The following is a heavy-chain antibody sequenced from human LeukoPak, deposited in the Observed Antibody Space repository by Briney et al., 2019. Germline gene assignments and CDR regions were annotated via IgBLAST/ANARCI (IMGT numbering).Heavy chain of an antibody. D-gene: IGHD1-26*01. V-gene: IGHV1-2*06. Sequence: ASAKVSCKTSGYTFTNYYIHWVRQAPGQGLEWMGRIDPNTGGTKSAKNFQGRVTMTRDTSISTAYMALSGLRSDDTAVYYCASLYDIVGTTVDYWGQGTLVTVSS. CDR1: GYTFTNYY. J-gene: IGHJ4*02. CDR2: IDPNTGGT. CDR3: ASLYDIVGTTVDY.